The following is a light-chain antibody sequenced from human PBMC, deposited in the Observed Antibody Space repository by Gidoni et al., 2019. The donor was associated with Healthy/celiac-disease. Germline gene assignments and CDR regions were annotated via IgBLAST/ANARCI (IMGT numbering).Light chain of an antibody. CDR1: QSVRSN. J-gene: IGKJ3*01. Sequence: EIVMTQSPATLSVSPGARATLSCRASQSVRSNLAWYQQKPGQAPRVLIYGASTRATGIPARCSGSGSGTEFTRTISSLQSEDFAVYYCQQYNNWPPFTFGPGTKVDIK. CDR3: QQYNNWPPFT. V-gene: IGKV3-15*01. CDR2: GAS.